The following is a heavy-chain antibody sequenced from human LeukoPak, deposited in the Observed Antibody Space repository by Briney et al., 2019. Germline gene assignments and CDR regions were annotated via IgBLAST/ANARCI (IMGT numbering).Heavy chain of an antibody. CDR3: AKQNYASGILGDFQH. J-gene: IGHJ1*01. Sequence: PGGSLRLSCAASAFTFSSNAMSWVRQAPGKGLEWVSAISGSGDSTYYADSVKGRFTISRDNSKNTLYLQMNSLRAEDTAVYYCAKQNYASGILGDFQHWGQGTLVTVSS. D-gene: IGHD3-10*01. CDR2: ISGSGDST. CDR1: AFTFSSNA. V-gene: IGHV3-23*01.